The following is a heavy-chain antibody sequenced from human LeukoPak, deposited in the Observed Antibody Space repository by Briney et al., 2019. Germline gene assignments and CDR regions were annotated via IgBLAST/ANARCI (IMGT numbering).Heavy chain of an antibody. V-gene: IGHV3-11*04. J-gene: IGHJ3*02. CDR2: ISSSGSTK. CDR3: ARGIGSYLGAFDI. D-gene: IGHD1-26*01. CDR1: GFTLSDYY. Sequence: GGSLRLSCVASGFTLSDYYMSWIRQAPGKGLEWISFISSSGSTKYYADSVKGRFTISRDNAKNSLYLQMNSLRAEDTAVYYCARGIGSYLGAFDIWGQGTMVTVSS.